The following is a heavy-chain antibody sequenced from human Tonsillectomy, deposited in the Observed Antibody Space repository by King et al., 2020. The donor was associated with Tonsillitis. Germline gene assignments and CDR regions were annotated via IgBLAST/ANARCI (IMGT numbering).Heavy chain of an antibody. CDR1: GLTFSSYA. J-gene: IGHJ6*03. CDR2: ISYDGSKK. D-gene: IGHD2-2*01. Sequence: VQLVESGGGVVQPGRSLRLPCAASGLTFSSYAMHWVRQAPGKGLEWVAVISYDGSKKYYADSVKGRFIISRDNSKNTLYLQMNSLRAEDTAVYYCARGCCTSTTCYYYYYYMDLWGKGPTVTVSS. CDR3: ARGCCTSTTCYYYYYYMDL. V-gene: IGHV3-30-3*01.